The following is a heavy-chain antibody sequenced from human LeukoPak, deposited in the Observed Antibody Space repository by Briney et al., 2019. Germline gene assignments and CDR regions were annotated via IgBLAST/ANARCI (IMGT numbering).Heavy chain of an antibody. D-gene: IGHD4-11*01. CDR2: FDPEDGET. CDR1: GYTLTELS. CDR3: ATASTVTTPRYYYYYMDV. V-gene: IGHV1-24*01. J-gene: IGHJ6*03. Sequence: GSVKVSCKVSGYTLTELSMHWVRQAPGKGLEWMGGFDPEDGETIYAQKFQGRVTMTEDTSTDTAYMELSSLRSEDTAVYYCATASTVTTPRYYYYYMDVWGKGTTATVSS.